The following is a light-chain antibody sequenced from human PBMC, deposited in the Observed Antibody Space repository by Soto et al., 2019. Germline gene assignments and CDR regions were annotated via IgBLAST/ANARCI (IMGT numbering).Light chain of an antibody. CDR3: QYFGTSPVIV. J-gene: IGKJ4*01. CDR2: DAV. CDR1: RTVSGNY. Sequence: EIVLTQSPGTLSLSPGDRATLSCRASRTVSGNYLAWYQQRPTQTPRLLIFDAVRRAAGIPDRFSGSGSGTDFTLTISSLEPEDFAVYFCQYFGTSPVIVFGGGNKVDMK. V-gene: IGKV3-20*01.